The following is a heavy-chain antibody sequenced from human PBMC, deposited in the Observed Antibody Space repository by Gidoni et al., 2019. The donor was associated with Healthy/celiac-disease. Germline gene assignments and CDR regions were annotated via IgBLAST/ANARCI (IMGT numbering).Heavy chain of an antibody. CDR3: ARGVGLYRSDWFDP. CDR1: GFTFSSYG. D-gene: IGHD1-26*01. V-gene: IGHV3-33*01. CDR2: IWYDGSNK. Sequence: QVQLVASGGGVVQPGRSLRLSCAASGFTFSSYGMHWVRQAPGKGLEWVAVIWYDGSNKYYADSVKGRFTISRDNSKNTLYLQMNSLRAEDTAVYYCARGVGLYRSDWFDPWGQGTLVTVSS. J-gene: IGHJ5*02.